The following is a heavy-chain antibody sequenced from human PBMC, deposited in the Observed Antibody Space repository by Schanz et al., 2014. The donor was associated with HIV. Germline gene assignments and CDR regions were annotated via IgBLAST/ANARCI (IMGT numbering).Heavy chain of an antibody. D-gene: IGHD2-2*01. CDR3: ARDVAGCSGTSCYSDAFDI. V-gene: IGHV3-21*01. Sequence: EVQLAESGGGLVKPGGSLRLSCAGSGFTFSDYSMTWVRQAPGKGLEWVAFISATGAYIYYADSVKGRFTISRDNAKNSLFLQVNSLRAEDTAVYFCARDVAGCSGTSCYSDAFDIWGQGTLVTVSS. CDR1: GFTFSDYS. CDR2: ISATGAYI. J-gene: IGHJ3*02.